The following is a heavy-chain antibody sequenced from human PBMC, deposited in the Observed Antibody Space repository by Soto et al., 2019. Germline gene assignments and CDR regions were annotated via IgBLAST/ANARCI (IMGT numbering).Heavy chain of an antibody. CDR3: ARGNMDV. J-gene: IGHJ6*02. CDR1: AFTLSKFA. CDR2: TSKDGINT. V-gene: IGHV3-30-3*01. Sequence: QVQLVESGGGVVQPGRSLRLSCAASAFTLSKFAMHWVRQAPGKGLEWVAVTSKDGINTYYADSVKGRFTISRDSSKSTIYLQMNSLRTEDTALYYCARGNMDVWGQGTTVTVSS. D-gene: IGHD1-1*01.